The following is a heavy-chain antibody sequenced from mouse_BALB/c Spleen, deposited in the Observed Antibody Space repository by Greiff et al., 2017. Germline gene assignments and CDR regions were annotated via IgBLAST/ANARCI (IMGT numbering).Heavy chain of an antibody. Sequence: QVQLKQSGPGLVAPSQSLSITCTVSGFSLTSYGVHWVRQPPGKGLEWLGVIWAGGSTNYNSALMSRLSISKDNSKSQVFLKMNSLQTDDTAMYYCARDDGDYGNFAYWGQGTLVTVSA. D-gene: IGHD2-1*01. CDR2: IWAGGST. J-gene: IGHJ3*01. V-gene: IGHV2-9*02. CDR3: ARDDGDYGNFAY. CDR1: GFSLTSYG.